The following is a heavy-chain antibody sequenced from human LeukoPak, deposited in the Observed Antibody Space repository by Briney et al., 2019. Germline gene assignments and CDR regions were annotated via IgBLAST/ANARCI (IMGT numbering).Heavy chain of an antibody. CDR1: GFTFSSYV. CDR2: ISYDGSNE. V-gene: IGHV3-30*04. J-gene: IGHJ6*03. CDR3: AKNGDRGAYCSGGSCYPYYYYIDV. D-gene: IGHD2-15*01. Sequence: PGGSLRLSCAASGFTFSSYVMHWVRQAPGKGLEWVAIISYDGSNEYYADSVKGRFTISRDNSKNTLYLQMNSLRAEDTAIYYCAKNGDRGAYCSGGSCYPYYYYIDVWGKGTTVTISS.